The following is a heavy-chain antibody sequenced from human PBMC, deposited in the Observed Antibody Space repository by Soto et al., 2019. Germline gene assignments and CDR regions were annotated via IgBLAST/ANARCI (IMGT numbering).Heavy chain of an antibody. CDR1: GYTFSNYG. Sequence: QVQLVQSGGEVKRPGASVKVSCKTSGYTFSNYGITWVRQAPGQPLEWLGWISLYSDGTNYAQKFQGRVSMTTDTYTTTAYVELRSLRSDDTAAYSCARVVPGAEAWFGPWGQGTLVTVSS. V-gene: IGHV1-18*01. J-gene: IGHJ5*02. D-gene: IGHD2-2*01. CDR3: ARVVPGAEAWFGP. CDR2: ISLYSDGT.